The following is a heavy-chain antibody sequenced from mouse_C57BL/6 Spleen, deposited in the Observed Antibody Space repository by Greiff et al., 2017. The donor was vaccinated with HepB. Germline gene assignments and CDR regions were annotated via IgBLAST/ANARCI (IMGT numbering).Heavy chain of an antibody. CDR3: ARALIATVVAPLFDY. J-gene: IGHJ2*01. CDR2: IYPGSGST. Sequence: QVQLQQPGAELVKPGASVKMSCKASGYTFTSYWITWVKQRPGQGLEWIGDIYPGSGSTNYNEKFKSKATLTVDTSSSTAYMQLSSLTSEDSAVSFCARALIATVVAPLFDYWGQGTTLTVSS. D-gene: IGHD1-1*01. CDR1: GYTFTSYW. V-gene: IGHV1-55*01.